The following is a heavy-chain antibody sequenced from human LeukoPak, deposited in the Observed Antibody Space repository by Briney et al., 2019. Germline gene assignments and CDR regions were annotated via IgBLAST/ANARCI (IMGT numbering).Heavy chain of an antibody. Sequence: SETLSLTCAVYGGSFSGYYWSWIRQPPGKGLEWIGEINHSGSTNYNPSLKSRVTISVDTSKNQFSLKLSSVTAADTAAYYCARGSGYYDSSGYERGGHFDYWGQGTLVTVSS. J-gene: IGHJ4*02. V-gene: IGHV4-34*01. CDR2: INHSGST. CDR3: ARGSGYYDSSGYERGGHFDY. CDR1: GGSFSGYY. D-gene: IGHD3-22*01.